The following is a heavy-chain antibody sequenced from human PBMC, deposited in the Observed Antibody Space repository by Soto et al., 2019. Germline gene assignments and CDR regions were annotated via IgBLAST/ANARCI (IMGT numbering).Heavy chain of an antibody. J-gene: IGHJ6*02. D-gene: IGHD4-4*01. V-gene: IGHV4-31*03. CDR1: GGSISSGDYY. CDR3: ARRADSALSNNYGMDV. Sequence: QVQLQESGPGLVKPSQTLSLTCTVSGGSISSGDYYWSWIRQLPGKGLEWIGYIYYSGSTYYNPSLSRRTSMSVDTSNNQFPRKIRAVTAADTALYYCARRADSALSNNYGMDVWGQGTTVTVSS. CDR2: IYYSGST.